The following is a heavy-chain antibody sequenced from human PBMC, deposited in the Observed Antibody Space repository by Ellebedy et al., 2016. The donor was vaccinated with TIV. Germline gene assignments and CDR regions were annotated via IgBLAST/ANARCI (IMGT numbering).Heavy chain of an antibody. CDR2: IRGSGAST. J-gene: IGHJ3*02. CDR1: GFTFSDSW. Sequence: GESLKISXAASGFTFSDSWMNWVRQAPGKGLEWVSGIRGSGASTYYADSMKGRFTISRDNSRNTLYLQMYSLRAEDTAIYYCLKNIPYCNSVECHQEGAFDIWGQGTMVTVSS. CDR3: LKNIPYCNSVECHQEGAFDI. V-gene: IGHV3-23*01. D-gene: IGHD2/OR15-2a*01.